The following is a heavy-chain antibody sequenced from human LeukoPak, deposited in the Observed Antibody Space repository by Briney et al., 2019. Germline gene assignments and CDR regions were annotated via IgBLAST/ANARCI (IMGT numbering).Heavy chain of an antibody. J-gene: IGHJ4*02. Sequence: GGSLRLSCAASGFTFSSYSMNWVRQAPGKGLEWVSSISSSSSYIYYADSVKGRFTISRDNAKNSLYLQMNSLRAEDTAVYYCARGDFDSVWGTYRFDYWGQGTLVTVSS. V-gene: IGHV3-21*01. CDR3: ARGDFDSVWGTYRFDY. CDR1: GFTFSSYS. D-gene: IGHD3-16*02. CDR2: ISSSSSYI.